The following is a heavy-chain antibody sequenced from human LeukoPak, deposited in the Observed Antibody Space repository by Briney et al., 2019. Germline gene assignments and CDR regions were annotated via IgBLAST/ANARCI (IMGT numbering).Heavy chain of an antibody. CDR3: ASSRYSSSWYPPYYFDY. V-gene: IGHV4-59*02. CDR1: DSSVSTNY. D-gene: IGHD6-13*01. CDR2: IYYSGST. Sequence: SETLSLTCSVSDSSVSTNYWSWIRQPPGKGLEWIGYIYYSGSTNYNPSLKSRVTISVGTSKNQFSLKLSSVTAADTAVYYCASSRYSSSWYPPYYFDYWGQGTLVTVSS. J-gene: IGHJ4*02.